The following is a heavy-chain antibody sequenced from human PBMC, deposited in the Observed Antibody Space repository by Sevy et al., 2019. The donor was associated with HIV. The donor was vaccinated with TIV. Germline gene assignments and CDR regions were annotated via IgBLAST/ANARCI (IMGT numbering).Heavy chain of an antibody. Sequence: SETLSLTCTVSGGSISSSSYYWGWIRQPPGKGLEWIGSSYYSGSTYYNPSLKSRVTISVDTSKNQFSLKLSSVTAADTAVHYCARHWDSSGWYAYNWIDPWGQGTLVTVSS. D-gene: IGHD6-19*01. CDR2: SYYSGST. CDR1: GGSISSSSYY. J-gene: IGHJ5*02. CDR3: ARHWDSSGWYAYNWIDP. V-gene: IGHV4-39*01.